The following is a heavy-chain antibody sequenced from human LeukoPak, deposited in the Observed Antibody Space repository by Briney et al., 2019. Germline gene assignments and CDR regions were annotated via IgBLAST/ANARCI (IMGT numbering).Heavy chain of an antibody. CDR1: GGTFSSYA. CDR2: IIPIFGTA. D-gene: IGHD4-17*01. J-gene: IGHJ5*02. CDR3: ARQGDYEREHWFDP. Sequence: SVKVSCKASGGTFSSYAISWVRQAPGQGLEWMGRIIPIFGTANYAQKFQGRVTITTDESTSTAYMELSSLRSEDTAVYYCARQGDYEREHWFDPWGQGTLVTVSS. V-gene: IGHV1-69*05.